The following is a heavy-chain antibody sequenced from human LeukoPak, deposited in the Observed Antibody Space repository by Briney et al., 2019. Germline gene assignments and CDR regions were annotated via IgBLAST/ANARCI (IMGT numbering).Heavy chain of an antibody. D-gene: IGHD6-13*01. J-gene: IGHJ4*02. CDR3: ARIIGAAGTRYFDY. V-gene: IGHV3-64*02. CDR1: GFTFSSFA. Sequence: GGSLRLSCAASGFTFSSFAIHWVRQAPGKGLEYVSAISSNGGSTYYADSVKGRFTISRDNSKNTLYLQMGGLRAEDMAVYYCARIIGAAGTRYFDYWGQGTQVTVSS. CDR2: ISSNGGST.